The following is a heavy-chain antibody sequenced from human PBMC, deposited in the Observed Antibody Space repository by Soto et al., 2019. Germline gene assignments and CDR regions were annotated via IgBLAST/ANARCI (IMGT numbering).Heavy chain of an antibody. CDR2: ISSGSSTI. D-gene: IGHD3-22*01. CDR3: ARGRYYYDSDDY. J-gene: IGHJ4*02. V-gene: IGHV3-48*02. Sequence: EVQLVESGGGCVQPGGSLRLSCAASGFTFSGYSLYWVRQAPGKGLEWVSYISSGSSTIYYADSVKGRFTTSRDNAKNSLYPEMNSLTDEDTAVYFCARGRYYYDSDDYWGQGTLVTVSS. CDR1: GFTFSGYS.